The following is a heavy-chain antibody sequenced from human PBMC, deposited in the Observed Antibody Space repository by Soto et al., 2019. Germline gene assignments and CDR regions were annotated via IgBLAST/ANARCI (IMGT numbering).Heavy chain of an antibody. CDR2: ISYDGSNK. Sequence: GGSLRLSCAASGFTFSSYGMHWVRQAPGKGLEWVAVISYDGSNKYYADSVKGRFTISRDNSKNTLYLQMNSLRAEDTAVYYCASSRCTRSCYIDYWGQGTLVTVSS. V-gene: IGHV3-30*03. CDR3: ASSRCTRSCYIDY. D-gene: IGHD2-15*01. J-gene: IGHJ4*02. CDR1: GFTFSSYG.